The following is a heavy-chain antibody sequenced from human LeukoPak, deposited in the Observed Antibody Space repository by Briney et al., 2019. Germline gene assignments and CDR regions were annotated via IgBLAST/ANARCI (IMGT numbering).Heavy chain of an antibody. D-gene: IGHD1-26*01. CDR1: GFTFSTYT. CDR3: AREGRVGATTDY. Sequence: GGSLRLSCAASGFTFSTYTMNWVRRAPGKGLEWVSSISSSSSTMYYADSVKGRFTISRDNAKNSMYLQMNSLRAEDTAVYYCAREGRVGATTDYWGQGTLVTVSS. CDR2: ISSSSSTM. J-gene: IGHJ4*02. V-gene: IGHV3-48*01.